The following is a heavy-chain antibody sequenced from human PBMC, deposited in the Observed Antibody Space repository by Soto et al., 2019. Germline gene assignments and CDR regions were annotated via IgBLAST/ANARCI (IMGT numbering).Heavy chain of an antibody. Sequence: TLSLTCTVSGGSISSGDYYWSWIRQPPGKGLEWIGYIYYSGSTYYNPSLKSRVTISVDTSKNQFSLKLSSVTAADTAVYYCARGGKYSSSWHYYFDYWGQGTLVTVSS. V-gene: IGHV4-30-4*01. CDR1: GGSISSGDYY. CDR2: IYYSGST. D-gene: IGHD6-13*01. CDR3: ARGGKYSSSWHYYFDY. J-gene: IGHJ4*02.